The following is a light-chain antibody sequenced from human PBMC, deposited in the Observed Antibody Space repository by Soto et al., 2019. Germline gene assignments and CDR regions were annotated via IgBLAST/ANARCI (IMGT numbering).Light chain of an antibody. CDR1: QSISSY. J-gene: IGKJ3*01. V-gene: IGKV1-39*01. Sequence: DIQMTQSPSSLSASVGDRVTITCRASQSISSYLNWYQQKPGKAPKLLIYAASSLQSGVPSRFSGSGSGTDFTFTISSLQPEDFATYYCQQSYSTPPGITFGPGTKVDIK. CDR3: QQSYSTPPGIT. CDR2: AAS.